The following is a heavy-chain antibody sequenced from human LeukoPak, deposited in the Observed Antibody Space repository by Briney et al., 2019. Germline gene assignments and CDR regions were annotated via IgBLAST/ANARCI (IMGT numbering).Heavy chain of an antibody. CDR3: ASLGFGELLQENWFDP. CDR2: INPNSGGT. V-gene: IGHV1-2*06. D-gene: IGHD3-10*01. J-gene: IGHJ5*02. CDR1: GYTFTGYY. Sequence: ASVKVSCKASGYTFTGYYMHWVRQAPGQGLEWMGRINPNSGGTNYARKFQGRVTMTRDTSISTAYMELSRLRSDDTAVYYCASLGFGELLQENWFDPWGQGTLVTVSS.